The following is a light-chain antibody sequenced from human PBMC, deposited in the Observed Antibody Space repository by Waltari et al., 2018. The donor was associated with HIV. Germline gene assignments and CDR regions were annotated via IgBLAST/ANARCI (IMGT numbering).Light chain of an antibody. J-gene: IGLJ3*02. CDR1: RSDVGGYHS. CDR3: TSYTSGSTLVM. V-gene: IGLV2-14*01. Sequence: QSALTQPASVSGSPGQSITISCTGIRSDVGGYHSFSWYQHHPGKAPKLLISEVINRPPGVSNRFSASKSGNTASLTISGLQPEDEADYYCTSYTSGSTLVMFGGGTKLTVL. CDR2: EVI.